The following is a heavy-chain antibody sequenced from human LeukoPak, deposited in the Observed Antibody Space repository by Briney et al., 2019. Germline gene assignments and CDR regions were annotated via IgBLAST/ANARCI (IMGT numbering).Heavy chain of an antibody. CDR1: GGTFSSYD. J-gene: IGHJ4*02. CDR2: IMPMFGKA. V-gene: IGHV1-69*06. Sequence: SVKVSCKASGGTFSSYDISWVRQAPGQGLEWMGGIMPMFGKANYAQKFQGRVTTTADKATSTAYMELSSLRSEDTAVYYCAGGRTDIVVVPATLRNHYFDYWGQGTLVTVSS. CDR3: AGGRTDIVVVPATLRNHYFDY. D-gene: IGHD2-2*01.